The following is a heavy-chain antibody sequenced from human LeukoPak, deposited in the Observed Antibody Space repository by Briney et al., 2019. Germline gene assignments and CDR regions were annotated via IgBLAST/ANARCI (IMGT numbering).Heavy chain of an antibody. CDR3: AREGYDILTVRQRIYYYYGMDV. CDR1: GGSISSYY. D-gene: IGHD3-9*01. Sequence: PSETLSLTCTVSGGSISSYYWSWVRQAPGKGLEWVANIKQDGSEKYYVDSVKGRFTISRDNAKNSLYLQMNSLRAEDTAVYYCAREGYDILTVRQRIYYYYGMDVWGQGTTVTVSS. V-gene: IGHV3-7*01. J-gene: IGHJ6*02. CDR2: IKQDGSEK.